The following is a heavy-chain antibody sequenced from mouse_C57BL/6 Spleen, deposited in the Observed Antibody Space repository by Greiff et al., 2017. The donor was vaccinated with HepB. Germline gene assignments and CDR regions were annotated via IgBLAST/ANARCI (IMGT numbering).Heavy chain of an antibody. CDR1: GFNIKDDY. J-gene: IGHJ4*01. CDR2: IDPENGDT. CDR3: TTTGYYYGSSSHAMDY. D-gene: IGHD1-1*01. Sequence: VQLQQSGAELVRPGASVKLSCTASGFNIKDDYMHWVKQRPEQGLEWIGWIDPENGDTEYASKFQGKATITADTSSNTAYLQLSSLTSEDTAVYYCTTTGYYYGSSSHAMDYWGQGTSVTVSS. V-gene: IGHV14-4*01.